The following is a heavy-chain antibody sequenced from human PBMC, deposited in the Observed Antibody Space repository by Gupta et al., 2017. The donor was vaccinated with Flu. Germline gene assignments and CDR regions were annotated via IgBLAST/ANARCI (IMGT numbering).Heavy chain of an antibody. D-gene: IGHD3-10*01. J-gene: IGHJ4*02. CDR1: GGSINTYC. V-gene: IGHV4-59*03. Sequence: GGSINTYCWSWGRQAPGKGLEWIGYIDYRGSTNYAPSLTRRVSISLDASKNQNSLKMRAVTAADTAVYYCAGSPGGATMDHWGQGARVTVSS. CDR2: IDYRGST. CDR3: AGSPGGATMDH.